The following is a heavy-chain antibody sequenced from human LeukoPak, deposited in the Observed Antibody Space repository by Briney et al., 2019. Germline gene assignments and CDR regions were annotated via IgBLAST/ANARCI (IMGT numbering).Heavy chain of an antibody. CDR1: GGTFSSYA. J-gene: IGHJ4*02. V-gene: IGHV1-69*01. CDR2: IIPIFGTA. CDR3: ARDRLRDYYDSSGYYDY. D-gene: IGHD3-22*01. Sequence: SVKVSCKASGGTFSSYAISWVRQAPGQGLEWMGGIIPIFGTANYAQKFQGRVTITADESTSTAYMELSSLRSEDTAVYYCARDRLRDYYDSSGYYDYWGQGTLVTVSS.